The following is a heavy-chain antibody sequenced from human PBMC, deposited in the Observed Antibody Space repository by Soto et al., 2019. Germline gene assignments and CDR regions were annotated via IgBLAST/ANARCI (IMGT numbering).Heavy chain of an antibody. D-gene: IGHD3-16*02. Sequence: SQTLSLTCAISGDSVSSNSAAWNWIRQSPSRGLEWLGRTYYRSKWYNDYAVSVKSRITINPDTSKNQFSLQLNSVTPEDTAVYYCAREIPPIMITFGGVIAEPQYFDYWGQGTLVTVSS. CDR3: AREIPPIMITFGGVIAEPQYFDY. J-gene: IGHJ4*02. CDR2: TYYRSKWYN. CDR1: GDSVSSNSAA. V-gene: IGHV6-1*01.